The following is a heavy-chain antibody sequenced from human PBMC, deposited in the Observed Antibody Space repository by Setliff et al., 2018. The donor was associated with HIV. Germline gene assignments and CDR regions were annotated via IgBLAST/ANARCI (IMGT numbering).Heavy chain of an antibody. Sequence: ASETLSLTCTVSGGSISGGGYYWSWIRQHPGKGLEWIGYIYYSGSTNYNPSLKSRVTISVDTSKNQFSLKVSSVTAADTAVYYCARGWEWGAPLDYWGQGTLVTVS. CDR2: IYYSGST. J-gene: IGHJ4*02. CDR1: GGSISGGGYY. CDR3: ARGWEWGAPLDY. D-gene: IGHD1-26*01. V-gene: IGHV4-61*08.